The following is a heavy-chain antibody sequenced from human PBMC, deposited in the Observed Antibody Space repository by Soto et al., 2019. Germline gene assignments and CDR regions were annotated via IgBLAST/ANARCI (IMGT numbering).Heavy chain of an antibody. CDR2: ICSSGTT. CDR3: VRDVGGSGWFAP. V-gene: IGHV4-4*07. CDR1: GISIDNYY. Sequence: QVQLQQSGPGLVKPSETLSLTCTVSGISIDNYYCSWIRQSAGKGLEWIGRICSSGTTNYNPSLKSRVTMSVDMSKSQFSLNVRSVTAADTAVYYCVRDVGGSGWFAPWGQGTLVTVSS. J-gene: IGHJ5*02.